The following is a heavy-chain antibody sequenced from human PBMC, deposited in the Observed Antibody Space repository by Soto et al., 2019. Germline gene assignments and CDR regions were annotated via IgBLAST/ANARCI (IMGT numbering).Heavy chain of an antibody. CDR2: MQPSTGRT. V-gene: IGHV1-8*01. Sequence: ASVKVSCKASGYSFTSLDINWVRQTAGQGLEWMGWMQPSTGRTGYAQKFQGRVTMTRDASINTAYMELTTLTSDDTAFYYCARGVSAGVDYWGQGTLVTVSS. CDR1: GYSFTSLD. J-gene: IGHJ4*02. CDR3: ARGVSAGVDY. D-gene: IGHD1-26*01.